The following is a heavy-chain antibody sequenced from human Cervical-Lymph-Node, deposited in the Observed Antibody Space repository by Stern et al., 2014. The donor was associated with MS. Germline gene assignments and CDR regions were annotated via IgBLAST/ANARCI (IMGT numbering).Heavy chain of an antibody. CDR1: GYSFTHFA. D-gene: IGHD4-17*01. CDR2: INTNTGNP. Sequence: VQLVQSGSELKKPGASVKVSCKASGYSFTHFALNWVRHAPGQGLQWMGWINTNTGNPSYAQAFTGRFVFSLDTSVSTAYLQISSLKAEDTAVYYCARDPHDYGDRFDYWGQGTLVTASS. CDR3: ARDPHDYGDRFDY. V-gene: IGHV7-4-1*02. J-gene: IGHJ4*02.